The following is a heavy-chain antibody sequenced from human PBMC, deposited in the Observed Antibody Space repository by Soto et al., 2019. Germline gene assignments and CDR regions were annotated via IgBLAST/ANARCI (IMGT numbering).Heavy chain of an antibody. Sequence: QVQLVQSGAEVKKPGASVKVSCKASGYTFTSYAMHWVRQAPGQRFEWMGWINGGNGKTKYSERFQGRVTITRDTSANTVYKEWSSLRSEDTAVYYCARGLWFGELLSGEYNKLMTEFDYWGQGTLVTVST. V-gene: IGHV1-3*01. J-gene: IGHJ4*02. CDR1: GYTFTSYA. CDR3: ARGLWFGELLSGEYNKLMTEFDY. CDR2: INGGNGKT. D-gene: IGHD3-10*01.